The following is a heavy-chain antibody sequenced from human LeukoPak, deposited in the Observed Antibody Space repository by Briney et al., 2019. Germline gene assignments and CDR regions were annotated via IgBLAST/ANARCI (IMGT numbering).Heavy chain of an antibody. CDR2: ISSSSSTI. D-gene: IGHD4-17*01. V-gene: IGHV3-48*04. CDR1: GFTFSSCS. Sequence: PGGSLRLSCAASGFTFSSCSMNWVRQAPGKGLEWVSYISSSSSTIYYADSVKGRFTISRDNAQNSLYLQMNSLRAEDTAVYYCTRGSYGDYEYWGQGTLVTVSS. CDR3: TRGSYGDYEY. J-gene: IGHJ4*02.